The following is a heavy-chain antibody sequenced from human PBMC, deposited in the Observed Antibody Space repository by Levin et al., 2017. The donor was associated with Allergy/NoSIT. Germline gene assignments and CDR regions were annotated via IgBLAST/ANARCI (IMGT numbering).Heavy chain of an antibody. V-gene: IGHV4-61*02. D-gene: IGHD6-13*01. Sequence: SQTLSLTCTVSGGSISSGSYYWSWIRQPAGKGLEWIGRIYTSESTNYNPSLKSRVTISVDTSKNQFSLKLTSVTAADTALYYCARWVAAAGRFDYWGQGTLVTVSS. J-gene: IGHJ4*02. CDR1: GGSISSGSYY. CDR3: ARWVAAAGRFDY. CDR2: IYTSEST.